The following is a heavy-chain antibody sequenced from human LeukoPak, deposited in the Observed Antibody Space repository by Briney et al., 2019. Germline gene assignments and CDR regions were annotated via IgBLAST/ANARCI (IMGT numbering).Heavy chain of an antibody. CDR2: IYTSGST. CDR1: GGSINSYY. Sequence: PSETLSLTCTVSGGSINSYYWNWIRQPAGKGLEWIGRIYTSGSTNYKPSLKSRVTTSVDTSKNQISLKLTSVTAAVTAVYYCARPKGYFDYWGQGTLVTVSS. CDR3: ARPKGYFDY. V-gene: IGHV4-4*07. J-gene: IGHJ4*02.